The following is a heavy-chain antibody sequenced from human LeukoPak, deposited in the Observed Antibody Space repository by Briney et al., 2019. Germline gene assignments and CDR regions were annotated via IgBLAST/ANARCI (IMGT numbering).Heavy chain of an antibody. CDR2: ISGSGDST. CDR1: GFTFSTYG. Sequence: GGTLRLSCAASGFTFSTYGMSWVRQAPGKGLAWVSGISGSGDSTYYADSVRGRFTISRDNSKNTLFLQMDSLRAEDTAVYYCAKADRRSDLPYYFDYWGQGTLVTVSS. J-gene: IGHJ4*02. V-gene: IGHV3-23*01. CDR3: AKADRRSDLPYYFDY.